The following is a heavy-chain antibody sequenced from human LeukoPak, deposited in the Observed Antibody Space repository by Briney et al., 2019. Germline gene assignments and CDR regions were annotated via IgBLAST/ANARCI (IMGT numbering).Heavy chain of an antibody. J-gene: IGHJ4*02. CDR2: ISGGGGTT. CDR1: GFTLSSYN. V-gene: IGHV3-23*01. D-gene: IGHD6-13*01. Sequence: GGSLRLSCVASGFTLSSYNMKWVRQAPAKRLEWVSSISGGGGTTYYADSVKGRFTVSRDNSKNTLYLQMDSLRAEDTALYYCARDRGYSSNWYSGDYWGQGTLVTVSS. CDR3: ARDRGYSSNWYSGDY.